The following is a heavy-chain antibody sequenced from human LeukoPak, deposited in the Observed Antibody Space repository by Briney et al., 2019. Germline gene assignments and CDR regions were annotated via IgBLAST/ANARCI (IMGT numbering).Heavy chain of an antibody. CDR2: IKQDGSEK. CDR1: GFTFSNYW. J-gene: IGHJ4*02. V-gene: IGHV3-7*03. CDR3: AKGGPYSSSWGGKFDH. D-gene: IGHD6-13*01. Sequence: PGGSLRLSCAASGFTFSNYWMSWVRQAPGKGLEWVANIKQDGSEKYFVDSMKGRFTISRDNAKNSLYLQMNSLRAEDTAIYYCAKGGPYSSSWGGKFDHWGQGTLVTVSS.